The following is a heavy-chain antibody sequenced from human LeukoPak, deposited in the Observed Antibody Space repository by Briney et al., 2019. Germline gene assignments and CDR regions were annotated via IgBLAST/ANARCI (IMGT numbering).Heavy chain of an antibody. V-gene: IGHV1-2*06. CDR3: AREGSQDYSNYFNWFDP. Sequence: ASVKVSCKASGYTFTAYYIHWVRQGPGQGLEWMGRINPNSGDTNYAQKVQGRVTMTRDTAISTAYMELSRLRPDDTAVYYCAREGSQDYSNYFNWFDPWGQGTLVTVSS. CDR1: GYTFTAYY. D-gene: IGHD4-11*01. CDR2: INPNSGDT. J-gene: IGHJ5*02.